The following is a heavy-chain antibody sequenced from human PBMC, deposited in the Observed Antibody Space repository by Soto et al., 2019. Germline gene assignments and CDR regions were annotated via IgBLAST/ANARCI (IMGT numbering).Heavy chain of an antibody. V-gene: IGHV1-69*01. J-gene: IGHJ4*02. D-gene: IGHD3-22*01. CDR2: INPMFNST. CDR3: ARQIVAADY. Sequence: VQLVQSGAEVKKPGSSVEVSCEAPGGTFDHAAITWVRQAPGQGLEWMGGINPMFNSTRYAQKFQGRVTITADAATSTVFTELRGLRSDDTAVYYCARQIVAADYWGQGTLLIVSP. CDR1: GGTFDHAA.